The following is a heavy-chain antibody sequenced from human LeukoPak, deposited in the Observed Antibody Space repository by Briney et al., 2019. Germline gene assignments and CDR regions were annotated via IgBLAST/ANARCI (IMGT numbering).Heavy chain of an antibody. J-gene: IGHJ6*04. V-gene: IGHV1-2*02. D-gene: IGHD4-17*01. Sequence: ASVKVSCKASGYTFTGYYMHWVRQAPGQGLEWMGWIDPNSGDTNYAQKFQGRVTMTRDTSISTAYMEVSRLTSDDTAVYYCAREFVTTVTLDVWGEGTTVTVSS. CDR2: IDPNSGDT. CDR1: GYTFTGYY. CDR3: AREFVTTVTLDV.